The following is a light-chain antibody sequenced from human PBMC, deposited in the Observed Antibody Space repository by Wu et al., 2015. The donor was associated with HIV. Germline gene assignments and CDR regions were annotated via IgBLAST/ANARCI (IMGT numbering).Light chain of an antibody. CDR1: QGVSNN. Sequence: DIQMTQSPSSLSASVGDRVTITCRASQGVSNNLAWYQKKPGKAPNLLLSAASRLQSGVPSRFSASGSGTDYTLIISSLQPEDFATYYCQQYYSSWTFGQGTKVEIK. CDR2: AAS. V-gene: IGKV1-NL1*01. J-gene: IGKJ1*01. CDR3: QQYYSSWT.